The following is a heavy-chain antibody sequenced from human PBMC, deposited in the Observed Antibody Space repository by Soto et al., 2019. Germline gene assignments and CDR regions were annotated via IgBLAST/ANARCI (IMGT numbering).Heavy chain of an antibody. D-gene: IGHD3-10*01. Sequence: QVQLVESGGGVVQPGRSLKVSCAASGFTFSSYAMHWVRQAPARGLEWVAVIWYDEGNKYYADSVKGRFTISRDNSKNTVYLQMNSLRVEDTAIYYCARDTGPRGKYGVDVWGQGTTVTVSS. CDR3: ARDTGPRGKYGVDV. J-gene: IGHJ6*02. CDR1: GFTFSSYA. V-gene: IGHV3-33*01. CDR2: IWYDEGNK.